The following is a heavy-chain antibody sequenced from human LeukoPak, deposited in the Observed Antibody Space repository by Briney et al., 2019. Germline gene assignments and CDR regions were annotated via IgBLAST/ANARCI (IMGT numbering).Heavy chain of an antibody. CDR1: GYSISSGYY. CDR2: IYHSGST. Sequence: SETLSLTCTVSGYSISSGYYWGWIRQPPGKGLEWIGSIYHSGSTYYNPSPKSRVTISVDTSKNQFSLKLSSVTAADTAVYYCARTLWFGDMDVWGKGTTVTVSS. CDR3: ARTLWFGDMDV. J-gene: IGHJ6*03. D-gene: IGHD3-10*01. V-gene: IGHV4-38-2*02.